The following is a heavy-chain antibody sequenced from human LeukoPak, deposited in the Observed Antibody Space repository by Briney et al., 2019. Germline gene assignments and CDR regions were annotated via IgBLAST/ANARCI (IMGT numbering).Heavy chain of an antibody. J-gene: IGHJ4*02. CDR2: INRSVST. Sequence: SETLSLSCAVYGVSFSGYYWSWIHQPPGKGVQVIGGINRSVSTNSTTSLTRRVTISVDTSKNQFSLKLCPLSAPDTSVYYCVRCRGYYDRSGDYYADYFDYWGQGTLVTVSS. CDR1: GVSFSGYY. V-gene: IGHV4-34*01. CDR3: VRCRGYYDRSGDYYADYFDY. D-gene: IGHD3-22*01.